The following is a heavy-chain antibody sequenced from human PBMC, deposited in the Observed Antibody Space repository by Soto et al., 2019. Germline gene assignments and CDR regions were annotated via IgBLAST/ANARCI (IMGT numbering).Heavy chain of an antibody. CDR2: INTAGTTK. J-gene: IGHJ6*02. CDR3: ARAECSTPDCLTAYYSYGLDV. V-gene: IGHV3-48*03. CDR1: GFTFSNFE. Sequence: LRLSCAASGFTFSNFEMHWVRQAPGKGLEWVSYINTAGTTKYYAESVKGRFTISRDNARNSLFLQMSSLSAEDTAVYYCARAECSTPDCLTAYYSYGLDVWGQGTTVTVSS. D-gene: IGHD2-2*01.